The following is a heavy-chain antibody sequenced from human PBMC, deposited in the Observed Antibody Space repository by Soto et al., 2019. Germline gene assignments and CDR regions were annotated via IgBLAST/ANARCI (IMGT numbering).Heavy chain of an antibody. CDR2: ISYDGSNK. V-gene: IGHV3-30*18. D-gene: IGHD3-10*01. CDR3: AKDRITMVRGAPDY. J-gene: IGHJ4*02. Sequence: QVQLVESGGGVVQPGRSLRLSCAASGFTFSNYGMHWVRQAPGKGLEWVAFISYDGSNKYYADSVKGRFTISRDNSKNTLYLQMNRLRAEDTAVYYCAKDRITMVRGAPDYWGQGTLVTVSS. CDR1: GFTFSNYG.